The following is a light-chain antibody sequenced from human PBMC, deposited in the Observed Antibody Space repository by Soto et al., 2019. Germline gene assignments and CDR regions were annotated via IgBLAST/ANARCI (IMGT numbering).Light chain of an antibody. CDR1: SGDIGSYNR. CDR3: SSYAGNNNLYV. V-gene: IGLV2-8*01. Sequence: QSVLTQPASVSGSPGQSITISCTGTSGDIGSYNRVSWYQQHPGKAPKLMIYEVNKRPAGVPDRFSGSKSGIMASLTVSGLQAEDEADYYCSSYAGNNNLYVFGTGTKVTVL. CDR2: EVN. J-gene: IGLJ1*01.